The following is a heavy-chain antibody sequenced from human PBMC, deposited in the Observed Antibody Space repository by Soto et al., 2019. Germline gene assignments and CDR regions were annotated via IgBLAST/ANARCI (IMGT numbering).Heavy chain of an antibody. CDR3: ARGTTYYDILTGYYYFDY. D-gene: IGHD3-9*01. CDR1: GGTFSSYA. Sequence: PVKVSCKASGGTFSSYAISWVRQAPGQGLEWMGGIIPIFGTANYAQKFQGRVTITADESTSTAYMELSSLRSEDTAVYYCARGTTYYDILTGYYYFDYWGQGTLVTVSS. CDR2: IIPIFGTA. V-gene: IGHV1-69*13. J-gene: IGHJ4*02.